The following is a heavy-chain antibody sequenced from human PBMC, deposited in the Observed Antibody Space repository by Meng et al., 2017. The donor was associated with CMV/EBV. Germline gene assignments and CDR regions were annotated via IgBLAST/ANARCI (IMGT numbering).Heavy chain of an antibody. J-gene: IGHJ6*02. D-gene: IGHD2-2*03. V-gene: IGHV4-30-4*08. CDR3: ARDLDISEYYYYGMDV. Sequence: SETLSLTCTVPGGSISSGDYYWSWIRQPPGKGLEWIGYIYYSGSTYYNPSLKSRVTISVDTSKNQFSLKLSSVTAADTAVYYCARDLDISEYYYYGMDVWGQGTTVTVSS. CDR2: IYYSGST. CDR1: GGSISSGDYY.